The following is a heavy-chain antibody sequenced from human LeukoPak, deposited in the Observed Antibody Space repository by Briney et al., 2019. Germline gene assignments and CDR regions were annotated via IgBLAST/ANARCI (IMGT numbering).Heavy chain of an antibody. CDR3: AREGPGDYDSSGTMGWFDP. V-gene: IGHV4-30-2*01. J-gene: IGHJ5*02. Sequence: PSETLSLTCAVSGGSISSGGYSWSWIRQPPGKGLEWIGYIYHSGSTYYNPSLKSRVTISVDRSKNQFSLKLSSVTAADTAVYYCAREGPGDYDSSGTMGWFDPWGQGTLVTVSS. CDR1: GGSISSGGYS. D-gene: IGHD3-22*01. CDR2: IYHSGST.